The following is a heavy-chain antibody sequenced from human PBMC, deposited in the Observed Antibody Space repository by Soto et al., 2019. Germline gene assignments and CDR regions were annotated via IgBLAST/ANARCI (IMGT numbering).Heavy chain of an antibody. Sequence: GGSLRLSCAASGFTFSSYGMHWVRQAPGKGLEWVAVISYDGSNKYYADSVKGRFTISRDNSKNTLYLQMNSLRAEDTAVYYCANGYSSSWYYFDYWGQGTLVTVS. CDR2: ISYDGSNK. D-gene: IGHD6-13*01. J-gene: IGHJ4*02. CDR3: ANGYSSSWYYFDY. CDR1: GFTFSSYG. V-gene: IGHV3-30*18.